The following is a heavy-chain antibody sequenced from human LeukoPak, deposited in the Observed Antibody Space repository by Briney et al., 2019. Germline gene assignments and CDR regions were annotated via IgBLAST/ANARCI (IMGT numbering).Heavy chain of an antibody. J-gene: IGHJ4*02. CDR3: ARAYYYVSGSYGLDY. Sequence: SETLSLTCTVSGGSISSSSYYWGWIRQPPGKGLEWIGSIYYSGSTYYNPSLKSRVTISVDTSKNQFSLKLTSVTAADTAVYYCARAYYYVSGSYGLDYWGQGTLVTVPS. V-gene: IGHV4-39*07. CDR2: IYYSGST. CDR1: GGSISSSSYY. D-gene: IGHD3-10*01.